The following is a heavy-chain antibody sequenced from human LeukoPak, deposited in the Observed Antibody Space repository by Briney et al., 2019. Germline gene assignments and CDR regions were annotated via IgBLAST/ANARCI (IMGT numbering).Heavy chain of an antibody. CDR2: IRYDGSNK. CDR3: ANKGGIAARPIPFDY. D-gene: IGHD6-6*01. CDR1: GFTFSSYG. J-gene: IGHJ4*02. V-gene: IGHV3-30*02. Sequence: GGSLRLSCAASGFTFSSYGMHWVRQAPGKGLEWVAFIRYDGSNKYYADSVKGRFTISRDNSKNTLYLQMNSLRAEDTAVYYCANKGGIAARPIPFDYWGQGTLVTVSS.